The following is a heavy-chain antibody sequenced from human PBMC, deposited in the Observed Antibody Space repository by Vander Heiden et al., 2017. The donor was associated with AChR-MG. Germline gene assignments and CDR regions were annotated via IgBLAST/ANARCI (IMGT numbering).Heavy chain of an antibody. D-gene: IGHD4-4*01. CDR1: GYPFTSYD. J-gene: IGHJ4*02. CDR2: ISPSGGST. V-gene: IGHV1-46*03. Sequence: QVPLVQSGAEAKTPGASVKVSCTASGYPFTSYDMHWVRQAQAQGLEWMGIISPSGGSTSYAQKSQSRGTMTRDTSTNTVYMELSSLRSADTAVYYCARGSTTVTTFDYWGQGTLVTVSS. CDR3: ARGSTTVTTFDY.